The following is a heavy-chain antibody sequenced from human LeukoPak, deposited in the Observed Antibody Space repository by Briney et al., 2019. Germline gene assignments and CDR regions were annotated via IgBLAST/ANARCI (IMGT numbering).Heavy chain of an antibody. CDR2: IIPIFGTA. V-gene: IGHV1-69*13. Sequence: SVKVSCKASGGTFSSYAISWVRQAPGQGLEWMGGIIPIFGTANYAQKFQGRVTITADESTSTAYMELSSLRSEDTAVYYCATDLLYYYDSSGYYYFDYWGQGTLVTVSS. J-gene: IGHJ4*02. CDR3: ATDLLYYYDSSGYYYFDY. D-gene: IGHD3-22*01. CDR1: GGTFSSYA.